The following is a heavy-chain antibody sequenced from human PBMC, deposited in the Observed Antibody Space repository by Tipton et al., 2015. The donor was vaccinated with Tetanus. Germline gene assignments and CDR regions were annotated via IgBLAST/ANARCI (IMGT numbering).Heavy chain of an antibody. D-gene: IGHD6-25*01. CDR1: GYNFVNFG. V-gene: IGHV1-18*01. J-gene: IGHJ6*02. CDR3: ARVQGQRIFYYGMEV. Sequence: QSGPEVKEPGASVKVSCKASGYNFVNFGISWVRQAPGQGLEWMGWISAYNGKTKYAQRLQGRVTMTTDRSASTAYMDLRRLRSDDTAVYYCARVQGQRIFYYGMEVWGQGTAVTVSS. CDR2: ISAYNGKT.